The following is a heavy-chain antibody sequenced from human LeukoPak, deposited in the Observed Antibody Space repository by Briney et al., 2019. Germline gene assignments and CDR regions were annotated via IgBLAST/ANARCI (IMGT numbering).Heavy chain of an antibody. CDR3: AKDLDYYDSSGYSEGVDY. CDR2: ISGSGGST. D-gene: IGHD3-22*01. J-gene: IGHJ4*02. Sequence: GGSLRLSCTASGFTVSSNEMSWVRQAPGKGLEWVSAISGSGGSTYYADSVKGRFTISRDNSKNTLYLQMNSLRAEDTAVYYCAKDLDYYDSSGYSEGVDYWGQGTLVTVSS. V-gene: IGHV3-23*01. CDR1: GFTVSSNE.